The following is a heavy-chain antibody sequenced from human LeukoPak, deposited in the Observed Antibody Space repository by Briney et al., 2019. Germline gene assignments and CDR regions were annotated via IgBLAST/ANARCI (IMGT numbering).Heavy chain of an antibody. J-gene: IGHJ4*02. Sequence: SQTLSLTCAISGDSVSSNSAAWHWVRQSPSRGLEWLGRTYYRSRWYNDYAVSVKSRITINADTSKNQFSLQMNSVTPEDTAVYYCAAGSSGGSNYYFDYWGQGTLVTVSS. CDR1: GDSVSSNSAA. D-gene: IGHD3-10*01. V-gene: IGHV6-1*01. CDR2: TYYRSRWYN. CDR3: AAGSSGGSNYYFDY.